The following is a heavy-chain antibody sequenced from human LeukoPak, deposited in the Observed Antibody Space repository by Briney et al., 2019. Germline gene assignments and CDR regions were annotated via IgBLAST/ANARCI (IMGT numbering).Heavy chain of an antibody. CDR1: GYTFTGYY. D-gene: IGHD6-6*01. J-gene: IGHJ3*02. CDR2: INPNSGGT. V-gene: IGHV1-2*02. Sequence: ASVKVSCKASGYTFTGYYMHWVRQAPGQGLEWMGWINPNSGGTNYAQKFQGRVTMTRDTSISTAHMELSRLRSDDTAVYYCARSAYSSSNIWGQGTMVTVSS. CDR3: ARSAYSSSNI.